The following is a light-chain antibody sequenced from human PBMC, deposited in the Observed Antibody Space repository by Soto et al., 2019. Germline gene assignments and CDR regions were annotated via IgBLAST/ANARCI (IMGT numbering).Light chain of an antibody. Sequence: DIQMTQSPSTLSASLGDRVTITCRASQSIINWLAWYQQKPGKAPKLLIYKASSLESEVPSRVSGSGSETEFTLTINSLQPDDPATYYCQQYHTYWWTFGQGTKVEIK. CDR2: KAS. CDR1: QSIINW. V-gene: IGKV1-5*03. J-gene: IGKJ1*01. CDR3: QQYHTYWWT.